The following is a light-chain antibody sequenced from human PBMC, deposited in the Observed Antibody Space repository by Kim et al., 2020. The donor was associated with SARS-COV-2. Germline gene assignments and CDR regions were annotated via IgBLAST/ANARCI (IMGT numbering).Light chain of an antibody. Sequence: VSPGERATLSCRASQSVSSNLAWYQQKPGQAPRLLIYGASTRATGIPVRFSGSGSGTEFTLTISSLQSEDFAVYYCQQYNNWPPTFGQGTKVDIK. CDR1: QSVSSN. CDR2: GAS. V-gene: IGKV3-15*01. CDR3: QQYNNWPPT. J-gene: IGKJ1*01.